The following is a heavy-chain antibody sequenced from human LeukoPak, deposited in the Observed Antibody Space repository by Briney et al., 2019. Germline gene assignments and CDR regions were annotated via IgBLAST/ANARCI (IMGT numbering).Heavy chain of an antibody. CDR1: GVSFSDYY. V-gene: IGHV4-34*12. D-gene: IGHD3-22*01. CDR2: VFHSGTP. Sequence: SETLSLTCAVYGVSFSDYYWTWIRQTPGKGLEWIGEVFHSGTPNYNPSLKTRVSISVDTSKNQFSLKLSSVTAADTAVYYCARDQSGDYHSSGYENWGQGTLVTVSS. J-gene: IGHJ4*02. CDR3: ARDQSGDYHSSGYEN.